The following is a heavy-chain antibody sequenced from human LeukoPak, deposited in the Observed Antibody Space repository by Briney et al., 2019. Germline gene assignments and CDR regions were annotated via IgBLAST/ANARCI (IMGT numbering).Heavy chain of an antibody. Sequence: PSETLSLTCTVSGGSISSYYWSWIRQSPGKGLEWIGYIYYSGSTNYNPSLKSRATISVDTSKNQFSLKLSSVTAADTAVYYCARLVVFGDAFDIWGQGTMVTVSS. CDR1: GGSISSYY. V-gene: IGHV4-59*01. J-gene: IGHJ3*02. D-gene: IGHD2-21*01. CDR2: IYYSGST. CDR3: ARLVVFGDAFDI.